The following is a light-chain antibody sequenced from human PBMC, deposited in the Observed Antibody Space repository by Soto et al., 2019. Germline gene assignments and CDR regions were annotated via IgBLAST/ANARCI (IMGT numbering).Light chain of an antibody. CDR1: KLGDKY. J-gene: IGLJ2*01. CDR3: QAWDSGTVV. CDR2: QDS. V-gene: IGLV3-1*01. Sequence: SYELTQPPSVSVSPGQTASITCSGDKLGDKYACWYQQKPGQSPVLVIYQDSKRSSGIPERFSGSKSGNTATLTISGTQAMDEADYYCQAWDSGTVVFGGGTKLTVL.